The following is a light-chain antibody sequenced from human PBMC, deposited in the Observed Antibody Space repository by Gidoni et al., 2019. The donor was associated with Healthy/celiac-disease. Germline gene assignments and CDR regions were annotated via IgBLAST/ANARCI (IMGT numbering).Light chain of an antibody. CDR1: QSIRSY. J-gene: IGKJ5*01. Sequence: DIQMTQSPSSLSASVGDRVTINCRGSQSIRSYLNWYQQKPGKAPKLLIYAASSLKSGVPSRFIGSGSGTDFTLTISSLQPEDFATYYCQQSYSTPITFGQGTRLEIK. CDR2: AAS. V-gene: IGKV1-39*01. CDR3: QQSYSTPIT.